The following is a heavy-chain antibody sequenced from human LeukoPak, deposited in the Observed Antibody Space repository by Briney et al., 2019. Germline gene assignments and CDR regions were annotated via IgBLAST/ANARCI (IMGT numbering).Heavy chain of an antibody. Sequence: LAGGSLRLSCAASGFTVSSNYMSWVRQAPGKGLEWVSVIYSGGSTYYADSVKGRFTISRHNSKNTLYLQMNNLRVEDTAVYYCAKRSPPYWGQGTLVSVSS. CDR1: GFTVSSNY. D-gene: IGHD3-10*01. CDR2: IYSGGST. V-gene: IGHV3-53*01. CDR3: AKRSPPY. J-gene: IGHJ4*02.